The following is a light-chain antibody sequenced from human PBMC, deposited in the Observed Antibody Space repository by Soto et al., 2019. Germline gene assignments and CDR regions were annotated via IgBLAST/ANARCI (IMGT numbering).Light chain of an antibody. CDR2: DAV. CDR1: QSVSSNY. V-gene: IGKV3-20*01. J-gene: IGKJ4*01. CDR3: QQFATSPLT. Sequence: IVLTQSPGTLSLSPGERATFSCRASQSVSSNYLAWYQQKPGQAPRHLIYDAVKRATGIPDRFSGSGSGTDFTLTISRMEPEDFAVYYCQQFATSPLTFGGGTKVDIK.